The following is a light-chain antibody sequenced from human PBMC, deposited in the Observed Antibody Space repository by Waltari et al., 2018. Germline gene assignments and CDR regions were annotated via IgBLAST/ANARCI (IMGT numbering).Light chain of an antibody. V-gene: IGLV3-19*01. J-gene: IGLJ2*01. CDR3: HSRDSNGDVL. CDR1: SLRTYY. CDR2: GKN. Sequence: SSELTQDPAVSVALRQTVRITCQGDSLRTYYVSWFQQKAGQAPPLVIYGKNNRPSGIPDRFSASTSGSRASLTISGAQAEDEADYYCHSRDSNGDVLIGGGTKVTVV.